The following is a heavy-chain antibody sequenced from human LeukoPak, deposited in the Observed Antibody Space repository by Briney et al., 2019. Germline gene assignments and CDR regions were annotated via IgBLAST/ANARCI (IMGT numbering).Heavy chain of an antibody. CDR1: GYTFTSYG. V-gene: IGHV1-18*04. D-gene: IGHD6-19*01. CDR3: AREPEQWLLDY. CDR2: ISAYNGNT. Sequence: ASVKVSCKASGYTFTSYGISWVRQAPGQGLEWMGWISAYNGNTNYAQKFQGRVTMTRDTSNSTAYMELSRLRSDDTAVYYCAREPEQWLLDYWGQGTLVTVSS. J-gene: IGHJ4*02.